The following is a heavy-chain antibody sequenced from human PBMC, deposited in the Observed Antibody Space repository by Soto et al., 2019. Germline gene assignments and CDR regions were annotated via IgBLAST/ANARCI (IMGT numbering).Heavy chain of an antibody. CDR3: ASPLAITIFGVTDQ. D-gene: IGHD3-3*01. V-gene: IGHV4-39*01. Sequence: PSETLSLTCTVSGGSISSSSYYWGWIRQPPGKGLEWIGSIYYSGSTYYNPSLKSRVTISVDTSKNQFSLKLSSVTAADTAVYYCASPLAITIFGVTDQWGQGTLVTVSS. CDR2: IYYSGST. J-gene: IGHJ4*02. CDR1: GGSISSSSYY.